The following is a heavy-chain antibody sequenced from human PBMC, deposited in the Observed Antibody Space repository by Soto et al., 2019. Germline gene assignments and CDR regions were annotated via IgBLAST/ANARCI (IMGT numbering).Heavy chain of an antibody. Sequence: PGGSLRLSCAASGFTFSSYGMHWVRQAPGKGLEWVAVIWYDGSNKYYADSVKGRFTISRDNSKNTLYLQMNSLRAEDTAVYYCARDDLLVVPAAPHFQHWGQGTLVTVSS. CDR2: IWYDGSNK. CDR1: GFTFSSYG. V-gene: IGHV3-33*01. D-gene: IGHD2-2*01. CDR3: ARDDLLVVPAAPHFQH. J-gene: IGHJ1*01.